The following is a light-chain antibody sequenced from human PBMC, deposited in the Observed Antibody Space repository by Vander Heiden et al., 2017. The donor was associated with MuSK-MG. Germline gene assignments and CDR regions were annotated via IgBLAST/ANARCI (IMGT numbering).Light chain of an antibody. CDR1: SSNIGAGYD. V-gene: IGLV1-40*01. J-gene: IGLJ3*02. CDR3: QSYDSSLTVWV. Sequence: QSVLTQPPSVSGAPGQRVTISCTGSSSNIGAGYDVHWYQQLPGTAPKLLIYGNSNRPSGVPDRFSGSKSGTSASLAITGLQAEDDADYYCQSYDSSLTVWVFGGGTKLTGL. CDR2: GNS.